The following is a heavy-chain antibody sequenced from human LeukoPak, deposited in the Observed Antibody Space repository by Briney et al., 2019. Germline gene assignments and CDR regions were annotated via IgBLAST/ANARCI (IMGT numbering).Heavy chain of an antibody. J-gene: IGHJ4*02. CDR1: GYSISSGYY. CDR2: IYHSGST. V-gene: IGHV4-38-2*02. D-gene: IGHD2-21*01. Sequence: SETLSLTCTVSGYSISSGYYWGWIRQPPGKGLEWIGSIYHSGSTYYNPSLKSRVTISVDTSKNQFSLKLSSVTAADTAVYYCARGVVIAPQTFDYWGQGTLVTVSS. CDR3: ARGVVIAPQTFDY.